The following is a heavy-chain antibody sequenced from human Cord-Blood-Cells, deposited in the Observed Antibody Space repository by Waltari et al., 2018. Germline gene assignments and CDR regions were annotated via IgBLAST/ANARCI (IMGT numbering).Heavy chain of an antibody. CDR3: ATHKDSSSSFDY. CDR1: GYTLTELS. CDR2: FDPEDGET. Sequence: QVQLVQSGAEVKKPGASVKVSCKVSGYTLTELSMHWVRQAPGKGLEGRGGFDPEDGETIYAQKCQGRVTMTEDTSTDTAYMELSSLRSEDTAVYYCATHKDSSSSFDYWGQGTLVTVSS. V-gene: IGHV1-24*01. D-gene: IGHD6-6*01. J-gene: IGHJ4*02.